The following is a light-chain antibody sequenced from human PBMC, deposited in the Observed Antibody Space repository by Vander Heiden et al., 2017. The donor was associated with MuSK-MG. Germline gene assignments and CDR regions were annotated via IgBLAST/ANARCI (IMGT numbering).Light chain of an antibody. J-gene: IGKJ2*01. CDR1: QSISSY. V-gene: IGKV1-39*01. CDR2: AAS. CDR3: QQSDSTPYT. Sequence: DIQMTQSPSSLSASVGDRVTITCRASQSISSYLNWYQQKPGKAPKLLIYAASSLQSGVPSRFSGGGSGTDFTLTISRLQPEDFATYYCQQSDSTPYTFGQGTKLEIK.